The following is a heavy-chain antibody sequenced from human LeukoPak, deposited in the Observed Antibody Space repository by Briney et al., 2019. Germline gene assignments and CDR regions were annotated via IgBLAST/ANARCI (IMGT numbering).Heavy chain of an antibody. V-gene: IGHV3-30*04. CDR2: ISYDGSNK. J-gene: IGHJ4*02. CDR1: GFPFISYA. CDR3: ARDRSGYDLGIDY. Sequence: GPLSLSCAASGFPFISYAMHGVRQAPGKGLEGGAVISYDGSNKYYADSVKGRFTISRDNSKNTLYLQMNSLRAEDTAVYYCARDRSGYDLGIDYWGQGTLVTVSS. D-gene: IGHD5-12*01.